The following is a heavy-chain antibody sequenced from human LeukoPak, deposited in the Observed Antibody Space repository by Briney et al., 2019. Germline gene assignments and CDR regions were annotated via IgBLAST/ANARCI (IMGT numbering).Heavy chain of an antibody. V-gene: IGHV6-1*01. CDR1: GDSVSSSSAT. Sequence: SQTLSLTCAISGDSVSSSSATWNWIRQSPSRGLEWLGRAYYKSKWYYDYAVSVKSRLTISPDTSRNQFSLQLNSVTPEDTAVYYCARDPSGGFRWYFDLWGQGTLVTVSS. CDR2: AYYKSKWYY. CDR3: ARDPSGGFRWYFDL. D-gene: IGHD2-15*01. J-gene: IGHJ2*01.